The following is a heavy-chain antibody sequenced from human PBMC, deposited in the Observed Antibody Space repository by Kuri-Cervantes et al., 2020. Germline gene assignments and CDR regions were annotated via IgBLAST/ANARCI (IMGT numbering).Heavy chain of an antibody. CDR1: KFTFADAW. D-gene: IGHD3-3*01. V-gene: IGHV3-15*05. CDR2: IKTKSEGGTT. Sequence: GGSLRLSCAASKFTFADAWMSWVRQAPGKGLEWVGRIKTKSEGGTTDYAAPVKGRFTIARDDSKKTLFLQMNSLRSEDTAVYYCAKDLEYYDFWSGSLGFDYWGQGTLVTVSS. J-gene: IGHJ4*02. CDR3: AKDLEYYDFWSGSLGFDY.